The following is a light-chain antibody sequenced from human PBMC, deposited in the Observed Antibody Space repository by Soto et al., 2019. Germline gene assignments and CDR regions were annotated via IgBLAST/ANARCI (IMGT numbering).Light chain of an antibody. V-gene: IGLV1-40*01. CDR3: QSYDSSLRGSV. J-gene: IGLJ1*01. Sequence: QSVLTQPASVSEAPGQRLTISCTGSSSNIGAGYDVHWYQHLPGTAPKLLIYANTARPSGVPDRFSGSKSGTSASLAINGLQTEDEADYYCQSYDSSLRGSVFGTGTKVTVL. CDR2: ANT. CDR1: SSNIGAGYD.